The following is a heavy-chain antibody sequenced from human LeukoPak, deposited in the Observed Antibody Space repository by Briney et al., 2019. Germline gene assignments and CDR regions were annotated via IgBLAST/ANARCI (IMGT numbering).Heavy chain of an antibody. CDR2: IYYSGST. D-gene: IGHD2-2*01. CDR1: GGSISDYY. Sequence: SETLSLTCTVSGGSISDYYWSWIRQPPGKGLEWIVHIYYSGSTTYNPSLKSRVAMSVDTSKNQFSLKLSSVTAADTAVYYCARGDFCSSTSCYLRPMDVWGKGTTVTVSS. J-gene: IGHJ6*03. V-gene: IGHV4-59*01. CDR3: ARGDFCSSTSCYLRPMDV.